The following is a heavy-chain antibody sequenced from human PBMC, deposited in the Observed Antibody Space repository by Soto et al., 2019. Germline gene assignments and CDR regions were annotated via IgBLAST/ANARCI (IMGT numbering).Heavy chain of an antibody. J-gene: IGHJ4*02. CDR2: IYYSGST. D-gene: IGHD6-13*01. Sequence: SETLSVTCTVSGGFLSSYYWSWSRQPPGKGLEWIAYIYYSGSTSYNPSLKSRVTISVDTSKNQFSLKLSSVTAADTAVYYCARRYRSSSDYWGQGTLVTVSS. CDR3: ARRYRSSSDY. CDR1: GGFLSSYY. V-gene: IGHV4-59*08.